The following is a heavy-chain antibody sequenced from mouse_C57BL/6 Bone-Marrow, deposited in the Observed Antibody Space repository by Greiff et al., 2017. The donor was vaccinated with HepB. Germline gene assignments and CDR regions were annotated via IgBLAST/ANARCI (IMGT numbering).Heavy chain of an antibody. Sequence: QVQLQQPGAELVKPGASVKLSCKASGYTFTSYWMHWVKQRPGQGLEWIGMIHPSSGSTNYNEKFKSKATLTVDKSSSTAYMQLSSLTSEDSAVSCCAIATVVAPGAYWGQGTLVTVSA. D-gene: IGHD1-1*01. CDR1: GYTFTSYW. V-gene: IGHV1-64*01. CDR3: AIATVVAPGAY. CDR2: IHPSSGST. J-gene: IGHJ3*01.